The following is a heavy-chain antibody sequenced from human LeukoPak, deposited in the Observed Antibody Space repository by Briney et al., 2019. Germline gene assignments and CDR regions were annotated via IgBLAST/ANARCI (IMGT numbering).Heavy chain of an antibody. CDR3: ARHSRSAYTGYENAFDI. V-gene: IGHV4-4*02. CDR2: IYHSGST. J-gene: IGHJ3*02. CDR1: GGSISSSNW. Sequence: KPSGTLSLTCAVSGGSISSSNWWSWVRQPPGKGLEWIGEIYHSGSTNYNPSLKSRVTISVDTSKNQFSLKLNSVTAADTGIYYCARHSRSAYTGYENAFDIWGQGTMVTVSS. D-gene: IGHD5-12*01.